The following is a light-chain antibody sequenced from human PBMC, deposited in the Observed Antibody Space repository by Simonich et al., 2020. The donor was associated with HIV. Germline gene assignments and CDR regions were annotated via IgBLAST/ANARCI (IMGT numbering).Light chain of an antibody. CDR3: SSYTSSSTYVV. CDR2: EDS. V-gene: IGLV2-14*02. CDR1: TSDVGSYNL. J-gene: IGLJ2*01. Sequence: QSALTQPASVSGSPGQSITISCTGTTSDVGSYNLVSWYQQHPGKAPKLMISEDSRRPSGVSNRFSGSKSGNPASLTSSGLQAEDEADYYCSSYTSSSTYVVFGGGTKLTVL.